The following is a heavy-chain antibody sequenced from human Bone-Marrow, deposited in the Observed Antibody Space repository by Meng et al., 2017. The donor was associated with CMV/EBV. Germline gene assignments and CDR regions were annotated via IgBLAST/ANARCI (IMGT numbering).Heavy chain of an antibody. CDR2: SYFSGST. Sequence: SETLSLTCTVSGASISSYYWSWIRQPPGKGLEWIGYSYFSGSTNYNPSLKSRVTISVDTSKNQFSLKLSSVTAADTAVYYCARAGWGDFWSGRTQTNWFDPWGQGTLVTVSS. J-gene: IGHJ5*02. D-gene: IGHD3-3*01. CDR3: ARAGWGDFWSGRTQTNWFDP. V-gene: IGHV4-59*12. CDR1: GASISSYY.